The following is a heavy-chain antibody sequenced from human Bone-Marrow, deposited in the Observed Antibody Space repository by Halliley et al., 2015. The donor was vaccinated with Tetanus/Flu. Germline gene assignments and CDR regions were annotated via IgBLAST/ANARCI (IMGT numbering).Heavy chain of an antibody. CDR3: ATLGYTSGNSFDH. D-gene: IGHD2-15*01. CDR1: GGSIGSHF. CDR2: YYYGGST. Sequence: GLVKPSETLSLTCSLSGGSIGSHFWCWIRQPPGRGLEWIGCYYYGGSTYYNPSLKSPVAISTDTSKNHFSLSLSSVSATDTAVYYCATLGYTSGNSFDHWGQGTPITVSS. V-gene: IGHV4-59*08. J-gene: IGHJ4*02.